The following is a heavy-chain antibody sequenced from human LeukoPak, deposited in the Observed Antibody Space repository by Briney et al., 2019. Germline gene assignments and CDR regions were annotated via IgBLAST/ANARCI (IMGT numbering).Heavy chain of an antibody. CDR1: GGSISSYY. Sequence: SETLSLTCTVSGGSISSYYWSWIRQPPGKGLEWIGYISYSGSTNYNPSLKSRVTISVDTSKNQFSLKLSSVTAADTAVYYCARGTSMVRGVRDDAFDIWGQGTVVTVSS. J-gene: IGHJ3*02. D-gene: IGHD3-10*01. CDR3: ARGTSMVRGVRDDAFDI. V-gene: IGHV4-59*01. CDR2: ISYSGST.